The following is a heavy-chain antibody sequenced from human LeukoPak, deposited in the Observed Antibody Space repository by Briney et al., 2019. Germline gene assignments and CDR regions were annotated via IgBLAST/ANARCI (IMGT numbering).Heavy chain of an antibody. CDR2: ISGSGGSP. V-gene: IGHV3-23*01. CDR1: GFTFSSYA. Sequence: GGSHRLSCAASGFTFSSYAMSWVRQAPGKGLEWVSSISGSGGSPYYAGSVKGRFTISRDNSKNTLYLQMNSLRAEDTAVYYCATPTTVATDIWGQGTMVTVSS. J-gene: IGHJ3*02. D-gene: IGHD4-17*01. CDR3: ATPTTVATDI.